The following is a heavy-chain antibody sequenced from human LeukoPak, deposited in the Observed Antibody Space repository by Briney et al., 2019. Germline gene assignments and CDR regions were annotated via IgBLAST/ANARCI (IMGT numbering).Heavy chain of an antibody. CDR3: ARHEGITMIMN. V-gene: IGHV3-23*01. CDR1: GFTFSTYA. J-gene: IGHJ4*02. Sequence: PGGSLRLSCAATGFTFSTYAMSWVRQAPGKGLEWVSALSDDGGHTYYADSVKGRFTISRDNSKNSLYLQMNSLRAEDTAVYYCARHEGITMIMNWGQGTLVTVSS. CDR2: LSDDGGHT. D-gene: IGHD3-22*01.